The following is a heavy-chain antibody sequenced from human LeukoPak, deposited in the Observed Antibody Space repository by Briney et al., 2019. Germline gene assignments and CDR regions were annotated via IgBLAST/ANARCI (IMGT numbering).Heavy chain of an antibody. CDR2: ISSDGSST. V-gene: IGHV3-74*01. D-gene: IGHD4-17*01. CDR1: GFTFSNYW. J-gene: IGHJ4*02. Sequence: GGSLRLSCAASGFTFSNYWMHWVRQAPGRGLVWVSRISSDGSSTSYADSVKGRFTISRDNAKNSLYLQMNSLRDEDTAVYYCARGVRYFDYWGQGTLVTVSS. CDR3: ARGVRYFDY.